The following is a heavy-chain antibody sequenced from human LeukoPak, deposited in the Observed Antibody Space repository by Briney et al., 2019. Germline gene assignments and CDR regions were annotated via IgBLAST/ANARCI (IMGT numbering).Heavy chain of an antibody. J-gene: IGHJ3*02. CDR1: GGSISSTNW. CDR3: ARRTDLGSYAPADAFDI. D-gene: IGHD1-26*01. Sequence: PSGTLSLTCAVSGGSISSTNWWSWVRQPLGKGLEWIGEIYHSGSTNYNPSLRSRVTISVDKPKNQFSLKLSSVTAADTAVYYCARRTDLGSYAPADAFDIWGQGTMVTVSS. V-gene: IGHV4-4*02. CDR2: IYHSGST.